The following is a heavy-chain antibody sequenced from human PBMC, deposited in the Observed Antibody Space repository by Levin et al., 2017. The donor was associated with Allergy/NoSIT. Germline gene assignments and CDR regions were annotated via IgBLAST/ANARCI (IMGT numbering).Heavy chain of an antibody. Sequence: GGSLRLSCTASGFTFGDYAMSWVRQAPGKGLEWVGFIRSKAYGGTTEYAASVKGRFTISRDDSKSIAYLQMNSLKTEDTAVYYCTRIRGIAAAGTDYFDYWGQGTLVTVSS. V-gene: IGHV3-49*04. CDR2: IRSKAYGGTT. D-gene: IGHD6-13*01. CDR3: TRIRGIAAAGTDYFDY. CDR1: GFTFGDYA. J-gene: IGHJ4*02.